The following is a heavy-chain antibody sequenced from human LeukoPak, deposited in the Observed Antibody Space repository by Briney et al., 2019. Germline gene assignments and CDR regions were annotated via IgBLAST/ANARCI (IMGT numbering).Heavy chain of an antibody. V-gene: IGHV1-46*01. CDR2: INPSGGST. Sequence: ASVKVSCKASGYTFTSYYMHWVRQAPGQGLEWMGIINPSGGSTSYAQKFQGRVTMTRDMSTSTVYMELSSLRSEDTAVYYCAREGGRGTTGTWDHDAFDIWGQGTMVTVSS. CDR1: GYTFTSYY. CDR3: AREGGRGTTGTWDHDAFDI. D-gene: IGHD1-1*01. J-gene: IGHJ3*02.